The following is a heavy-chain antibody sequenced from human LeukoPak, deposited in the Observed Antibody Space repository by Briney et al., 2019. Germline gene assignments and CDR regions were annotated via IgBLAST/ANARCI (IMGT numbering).Heavy chain of an antibody. J-gene: IGHJ4*02. CDR1: GFSFSSYA. D-gene: IGHD6-13*01. V-gene: IGHV3-21*01. CDR3: ARVFGRAAGTR. Sequence: GGSLRVSCAASGFSFSSYAMSWVRQAPGKGLEWVSSISSSSSYIYYADSVKGRFTISRDNAKNSLYLQMNSLRAEDTAVYYCARVFGRAAGTRWGQGTLVTVSS. CDR2: ISSSSSYI.